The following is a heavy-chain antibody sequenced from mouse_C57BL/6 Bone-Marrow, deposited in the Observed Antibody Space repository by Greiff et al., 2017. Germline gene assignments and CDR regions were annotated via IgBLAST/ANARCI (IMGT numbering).Heavy chain of an antibody. Sequence: QVQLQQPGAELVKPGASVKLSCKASGYTFTSYWMHWVKQRPGQGLEWIGMIHPNSGSTNYNEKFKSKATLTVDKSSSTAYMQLSSLTSEDSAVYYWARSPGSYWYFDVWGTGTTVTVSS. J-gene: IGHJ1*03. CDR3: ARSPGSYWYFDV. V-gene: IGHV1-64*01. D-gene: IGHD1-1*01. CDR1: GYTFTSYW. CDR2: IHPNSGST.